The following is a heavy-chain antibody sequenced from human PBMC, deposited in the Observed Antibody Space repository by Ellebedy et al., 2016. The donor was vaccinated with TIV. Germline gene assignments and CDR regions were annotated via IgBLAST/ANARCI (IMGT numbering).Heavy chain of an antibody. CDR3: ARGANTIDY. J-gene: IGHJ4*02. CDR2: ISAYNGNT. CDR1: GYTFTTYG. D-gene: IGHD1-26*01. Sequence: AASVKVSCKASGYTFTTYGISWVRQAPGQGLEWMGWISAYNGNTNYAKKLQDRVTMTKDTSTSTAYMELRSLRSDDTAVYYCARGANTIDYWGQGTLVTVSS. V-gene: IGHV1-18*01.